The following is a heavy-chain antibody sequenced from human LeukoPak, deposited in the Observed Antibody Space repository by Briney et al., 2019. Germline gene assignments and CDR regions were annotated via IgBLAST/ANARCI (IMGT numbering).Heavy chain of an antibody. Sequence: GASVKVSCKASGYTFTTYGISWVRQAPGQGLEWMGWISSYNANTNYAPKLQGRVTMTRDMSTSTVYMELSSLRSEDTAVYYCARAPSMPEWELPGYWGQGTLVTVSS. V-gene: IGHV1-18*01. CDR1: GYTFTTYG. CDR2: ISSYNANT. CDR3: ARAPSMPEWELPGY. J-gene: IGHJ4*02. D-gene: IGHD1-26*01.